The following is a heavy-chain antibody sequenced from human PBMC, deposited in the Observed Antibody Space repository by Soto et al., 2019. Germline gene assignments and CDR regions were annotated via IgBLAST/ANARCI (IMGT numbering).Heavy chain of an antibody. Sequence: SETLSLTCTVSSGSTSTGSTDYWVWIRQPPGKGLEWIGNIYNSGVTFYNPSLKTRVTISIDTSKNQFSLKLSSVTAADTAVYYCARHVWSIAAALNWIDPWGQGALVTVS. V-gene: IGHV4-39*01. CDR1: SGSTSTGSTDY. D-gene: IGHD6-13*01. CDR2: IYNSGVT. CDR3: ARHVWSIAAALNWIDP. J-gene: IGHJ5*02.